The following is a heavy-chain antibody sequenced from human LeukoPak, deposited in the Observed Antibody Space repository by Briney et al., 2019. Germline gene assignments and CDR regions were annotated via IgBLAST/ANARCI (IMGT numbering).Heavy chain of an antibody. V-gene: IGHV1-69*04. D-gene: IGHD6-13*01. CDR1: GGTFSSYA. CDR3: ARGDSSSWYVYFQH. Sequence: PVKVSCKASGGTFSSYAISWVRQAPGQGLEWMGRIIPILGIANYAQKFQGRVTITADKSTSTAYMELSSLRSEDTAVYYCARGDSSSWYVYFQHWGQGTLVTASS. J-gene: IGHJ1*01. CDR2: IIPILGIA.